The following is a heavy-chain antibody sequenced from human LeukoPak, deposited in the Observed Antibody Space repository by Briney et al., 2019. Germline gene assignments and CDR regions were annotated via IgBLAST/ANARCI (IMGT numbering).Heavy chain of an antibody. CDR2: IYHSGSA. V-gene: IGHV4-38-2*02. CDR3: ARVPHGETIFGVVLYWFDP. Sequence: SETLSLTCTVSGASISSYYWGWIRQPPGKGLEWIGSIYHSGSAYYNPSLKSRVTVSVDTSKNQFSLKLNSVTAADTAVYYCARVPHGETIFGVVLYWFDPWGQGTLVTVFS. J-gene: IGHJ5*02. D-gene: IGHD3-3*01. CDR1: GASISSYY.